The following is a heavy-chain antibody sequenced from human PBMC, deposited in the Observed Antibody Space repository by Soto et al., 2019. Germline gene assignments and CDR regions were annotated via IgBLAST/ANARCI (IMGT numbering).Heavy chain of an antibody. Sequence: GGSLRLSCAASGFTLSSYGMHWVRQAPGKGLEWVAVISYDGSNKYYADSVKGRFTISRDNSKNTLYLQMNSLRAEDTAVYYCAKDREVQGYYYYYTDVWGKGTTVTVSS. CDR2: ISYDGSNK. CDR3: AKDREVQGYYYYYTDV. V-gene: IGHV3-30*18. CDR1: GFTLSSYG. J-gene: IGHJ6*03.